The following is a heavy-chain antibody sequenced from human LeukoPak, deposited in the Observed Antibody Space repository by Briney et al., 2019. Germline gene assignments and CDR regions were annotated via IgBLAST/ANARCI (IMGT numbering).Heavy chain of an antibody. Sequence: GGSLRLSCAAPGFTVSSNYMSWVRQAPGKGLEWVSVIYSGGSTYYADSVKGGFTISRDNSKNTLYLQMNSLRAEDTAVYYCARSSGGDRQWLVLYYFDYWGQGTLVTVSS. CDR3: ARSSGGDRQWLVLYYFDY. CDR1: GFTVSSNY. CDR2: IYSGGST. D-gene: IGHD6-19*01. V-gene: IGHV3-66*01. J-gene: IGHJ4*02.